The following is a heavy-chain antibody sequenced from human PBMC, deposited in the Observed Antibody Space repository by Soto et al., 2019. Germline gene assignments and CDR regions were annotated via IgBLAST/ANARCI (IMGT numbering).Heavy chain of an antibody. CDR1: GDSISTVDYF. CDR2: IYKSTTT. Sequence: SETLSVTCSVSGDSISTVDYFWAWIRQPPGQALEYIGYIYKSTTTYYNPSFESRVAISLDTSKSQFSLNVTSVTAADTDVYFCARGRYCLTGRCFPNWFDSWGQG. CDR3: ARGRYCLTGRCFPNWFDS. V-gene: IGHV4-30-4*01. D-gene: IGHD2-15*01. J-gene: IGHJ5*02.